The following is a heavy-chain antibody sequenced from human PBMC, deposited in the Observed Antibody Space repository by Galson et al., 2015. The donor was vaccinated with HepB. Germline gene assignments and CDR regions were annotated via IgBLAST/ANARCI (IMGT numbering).Heavy chain of an antibody. J-gene: IGHJ4*01. V-gene: IGHV1-2*04. CDR1: GYTFTGYY. D-gene: IGHD3-10*01. Sequence: SVKVSCKASGYTFTGYYMHWVRQAPGQGLEWMGWINPNSGGTNYAQKFQGWVTMTRDTSISTAYMELSRLRSDDTAVYYCARDHWDYGSGSYYLGTYYFDYWGRGTLVTVSS. CDR3: ARDHWDYGSGSYYLGTYYFDY. CDR2: INPNSGGT.